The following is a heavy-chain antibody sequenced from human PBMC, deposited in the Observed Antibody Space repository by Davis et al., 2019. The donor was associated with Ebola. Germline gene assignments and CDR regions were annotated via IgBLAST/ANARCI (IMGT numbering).Heavy chain of an antibody. CDR3: ARGSR. J-gene: IGHJ4*02. CDR2: IYYSGST. Sequence: MPSETLSLTCTVSGGSISSSSYYWGWIRQPPGKGLVWIGSIYYSGSTYYNPSLKSRVTISVDTSKNQFSLKLSSVTAADTAVYYCARGSRWGQGTLVTVSS. V-gene: IGHV4-39*01. CDR1: GGSISSSSYY.